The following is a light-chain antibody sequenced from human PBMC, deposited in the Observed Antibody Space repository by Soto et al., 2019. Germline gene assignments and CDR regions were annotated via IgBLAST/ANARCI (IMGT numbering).Light chain of an antibody. J-gene: IGKJ2*01. CDR2: DAS. V-gene: IGKV1-33*01. Sequence: DIQLTQSPSSLSASVGDSVTITCQASQDIVKSLNWYQQKPGSAPNLLIYDASNLQTGVPSRFSGSGSGTDFTFTISSLQPEDFATYYCQQFDNLPYTFGQGTKLEIK. CDR1: QDIVKS. CDR3: QQFDNLPYT.